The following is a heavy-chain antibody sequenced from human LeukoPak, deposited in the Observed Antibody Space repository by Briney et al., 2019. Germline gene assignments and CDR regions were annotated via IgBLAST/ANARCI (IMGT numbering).Heavy chain of an antibody. Sequence: GGSLRLSCAAAGFTFSTTAMGWVRQAPGKGLEWVSVISGSGGETNYADSVKGRFTVSRDNSKNTLYLQMNSLRVDDTAVCYCAKARYFYESSGFSDWGQGTPVTVSS. CDR2: ISGSGGET. D-gene: IGHD3-22*01. CDR1: GFTFSTTA. CDR3: AKARYFYESSGFSD. J-gene: IGHJ1*01. V-gene: IGHV3-23*01.